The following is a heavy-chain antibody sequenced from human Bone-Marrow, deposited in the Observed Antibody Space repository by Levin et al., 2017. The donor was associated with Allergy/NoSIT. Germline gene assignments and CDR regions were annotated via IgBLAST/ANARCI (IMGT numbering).Heavy chain of an antibody. Sequence: KWSGPTLVKPTETLTLTCTVSGFSLNNAKMGVSWIRQPPGKALEWLAHIFSNDEKSYSTSLKSRLTISRDTSKSQVVLTMINMDPVDTASYYCARIRGDYYDRSGYDGGAFDIWGQGTMVTVSS. V-gene: IGHV2-26*01. CDR1: GFSLNNAKMG. J-gene: IGHJ3*02. CDR2: IFSNDEK. CDR3: ARIRGDYYDRSGYDGGAFDI. D-gene: IGHD3-22*01.